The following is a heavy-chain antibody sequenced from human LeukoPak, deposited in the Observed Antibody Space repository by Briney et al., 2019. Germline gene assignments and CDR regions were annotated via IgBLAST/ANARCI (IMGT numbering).Heavy chain of an antibody. CDR2: ISSTSTYI. Sequence: GGSLRLSCAASGFTFSTYSMNWVRQAPGKGLEWVSSISSTSTYIYYADSVKGRFTISRDNAKNSLYLQMNSLGAEDTAVYYCAGGLSYYYGSSGPGGFDYWGQGTLVTVSS. J-gene: IGHJ4*02. V-gene: IGHV3-21*01. CDR1: GFTFSTYS. CDR3: AGGLSYYYGSSGPGGFDY. D-gene: IGHD3-22*01.